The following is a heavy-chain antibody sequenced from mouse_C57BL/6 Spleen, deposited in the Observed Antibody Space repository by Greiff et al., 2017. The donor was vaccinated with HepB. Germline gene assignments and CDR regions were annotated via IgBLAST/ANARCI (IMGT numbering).Heavy chain of an antibody. D-gene: IGHD2-4*01. Sequence: EVKLVESEGGSVQPGSSMKLSCTASGFTFSDYYMAWVRQVPEKGLEWVANINYDGSRTYYLDSLKSRFIISGDNAKNILYLQMSSLRSEDTTTYYCARDGDYDGGDFDYWGHGTTLTVSS. CDR2: INYDGSRT. CDR3: ARDGDYDGGDFDY. V-gene: IGHV5-16*01. CDR1: GFTFSDYY. J-gene: IGHJ2*01.